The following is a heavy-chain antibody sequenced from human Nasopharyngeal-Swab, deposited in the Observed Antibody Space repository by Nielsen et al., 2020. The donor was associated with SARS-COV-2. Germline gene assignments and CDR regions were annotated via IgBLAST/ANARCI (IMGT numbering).Heavy chain of an antibody. D-gene: IGHD3-16*01. CDR2: IKQDGSEK. CDR3: ARDHWGRLEPFGTYYYYYGMDV. CDR1: GFTFSSYA. V-gene: IGHV3-7*03. J-gene: IGHJ6*02. Sequence: GGSLRLSCAASGFTFSSYAMSWVRQAPGKGLEWVANIKQDGSEKYYVDSVKGRFTISRDNAKNSLYLQMNSLRAEDTAVYYCARDHWGRLEPFGTYYYYYGMDVWGQGTTVTVSS.